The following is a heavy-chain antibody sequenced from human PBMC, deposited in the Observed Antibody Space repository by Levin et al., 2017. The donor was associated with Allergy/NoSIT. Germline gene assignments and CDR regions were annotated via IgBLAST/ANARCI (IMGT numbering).Heavy chain of an antibody. Sequence: SQTLSLTCAVYGESFSGHYWTWIRQPPGKGLEWIGESNHSGSTKYNPSLKSRVTISVDTSKNQFSLKVTTVTAADTAVYYCARGSSGYQRLDYWGQGTLVTVSS. V-gene: IGHV4-34*01. CDR1: GESFSGHY. CDR3: ARGSSGYQRLDY. J-gene: IGHJ4*02. D-gene: IGHD3-22*01. CDR2: SNHSGST.